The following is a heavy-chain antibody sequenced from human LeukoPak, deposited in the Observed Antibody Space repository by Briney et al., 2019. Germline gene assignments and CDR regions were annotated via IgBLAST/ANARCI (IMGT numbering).Heavy chain of an antibody. J-gene: IGHJ5*02. Sequence: PGGSLRLSCAASGYTFYNYAVTWVRQAPGKGLEWVANIKQDGSEKYYVDSVKGRFTISRDNAKNSLYLQMNSLRAEDTAVYYCARDDCSSISCYHNWFDPWGQGTLVTVSS. D-gene: IGHD2-2*01. CDR3: ARDDCSSISCYHNWFDP. CDR1: GYTFYNYA. V-gene: IGHV3-7*01. CDR2: IKQDGSEK.